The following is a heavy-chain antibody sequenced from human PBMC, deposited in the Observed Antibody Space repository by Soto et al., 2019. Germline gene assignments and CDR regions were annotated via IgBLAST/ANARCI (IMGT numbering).Heavy chain of an antibody. CDR3: ARIDDYAYYNMDV. CDR2: LFSTDEK. J-gene: IGHJ6*03. CDR1: GFSLSNARMG. Sequence: QVTLKESGPVLVKPTETLTLTCTVSGFSLSNARMGVSWIRQPPGKALEWLALLFSTDEKSYSTSLKSRLTISKDTSKSQVVLTMTNMDPVDTATYYCARIDDYAYYNMDVWGKGTTGTASS. V-gene: IGHV2-26*01.